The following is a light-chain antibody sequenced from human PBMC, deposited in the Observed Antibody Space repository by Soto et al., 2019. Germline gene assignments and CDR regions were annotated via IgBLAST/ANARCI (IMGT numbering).Light chain of an antibody. Sequence: QPVLTQPPSASGTPGQRVTISASGSSSNIGSNTVSWYQQLPGTAPKLLIYSNDQRPSGVPDRFSGSKSGTSASLAISGLQSDDEADYYCATWDDSRNGYVFGPGTKVTVL. V-gene: IGLV1-44*01. CDR3: ATWDDSRNGYV. J-gene: IGLJ1*01. CDR2: SND. CDR1: SSNIGSNT.